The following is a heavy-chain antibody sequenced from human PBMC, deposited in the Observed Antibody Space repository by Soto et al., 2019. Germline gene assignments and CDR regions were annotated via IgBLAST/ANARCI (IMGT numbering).Heavy chain of an antibody. D-gene: IGHD6-19*01. J-gene: IGHJ4*02. Sequence: QVQLVQSGAEVKKPGASVTVSCKASGYTFTNYGINWVRQAPGQGLEWMGWISAYSGHTNYAQKLQARVTMTTDTSTSTAYMELRSLSSDGTAVYYCARRPHLADNVELDYWGKGPLVTISS. CDR3: ARRPHLADNVELDY. CDR2: ISAYSGHT. V-gene: IGHV1-18*01. CDR1: GYTFTNYG.